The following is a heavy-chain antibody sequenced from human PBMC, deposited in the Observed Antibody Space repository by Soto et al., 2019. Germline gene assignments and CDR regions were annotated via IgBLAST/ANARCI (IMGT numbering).Heavy chain of an antibody. CDR2: ISGPSIYI. V-gene: IGHV3-21*01. CDR3: SRGFRNGFNV. D-gene: IGHD2-8*01. CDR1: GFTFSGYS. J-gene: IGHJ6*02. Sequence: EVQLVESGGGLVKPGGSLRLSCVASGFTFSGYSINWVRQAPGKGLEWVSYISGPSIYIYYADSVKVRFTISRDNAKSAVYLQMNSLRAEDTAVYYCSRGFRNGFNVWGHGTTVSVSS.